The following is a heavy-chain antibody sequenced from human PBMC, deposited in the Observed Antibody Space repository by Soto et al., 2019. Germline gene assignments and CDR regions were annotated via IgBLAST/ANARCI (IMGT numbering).Heavy chain of an antibody. CDR2: INPGNGRS. Sequence: QVKLVQSGAEVKKPGASVKISCTASGYRFTSYGLHWVRQAPGQRLEWMGWINPGNGRSKDSQKFQGRVSITRDTSATRVYMELTSLRSEDTAVYYCARSPYGSGSFGLDVWGQGTKVTVSS. D-gene: IGHD3-10*01. CDR3: ARSPYGSGSFGLDV. V-gene: IGHV1-3*01. CDR1: GYRFTSYG. J-gene: IGHJ6*02.